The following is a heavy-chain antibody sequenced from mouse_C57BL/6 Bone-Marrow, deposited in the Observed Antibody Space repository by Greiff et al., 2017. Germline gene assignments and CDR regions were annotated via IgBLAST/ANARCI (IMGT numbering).Heavy chain of an antibody. Sequence: VQLQQSGAELARPGASVKLSCKASGYTFTSYGISWVKQRTGPGLEWIGEIYPRSGNTYYNEKFKGKATLTADKSSSTAYMELRSLTSEDSAVXFCARWNYYGSSYGYWGQGTTLTVSS. CDR2: IYPRSGNT. D-gene: IGHD1-1*01. CDR1: GYTFTSYG. J-gene: IGHJ2*01. CDR3: ARWNYYGSSYGY. V-gene: IGHV1-81*01.